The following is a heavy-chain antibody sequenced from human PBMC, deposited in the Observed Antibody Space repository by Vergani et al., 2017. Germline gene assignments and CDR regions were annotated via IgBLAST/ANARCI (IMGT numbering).Heavy chain of an antibody. V-gene: IGHV4-59*01. Sequence: QVQLQESGPGLVKPSETLSLTCTVSGGSISSYYWSWIRQPPGKGLEWIGYIYYSGSTNYNPSLKSRVTIAVDTSKNQFSLKLSCVTAADTAVYYWARGSLAYCGGDCLGWYYYYGMDVWGQGTTVTVSS. CDR3: ARGSLAYCGGDCLGWYYYYGMDV. D-gene: IGHD2-21*02. CDR2: IYYSGST. CDR1: GGSISSYY. J-gene: IGHJ6*02.